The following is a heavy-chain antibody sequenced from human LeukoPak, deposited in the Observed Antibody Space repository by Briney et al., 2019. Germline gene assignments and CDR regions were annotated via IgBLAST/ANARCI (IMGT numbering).Heavy chain of an antibody. Sequence: GGSVRLSCAASGFTFSSYGMHWVRQAPGKGLEWVAVIWHDGSNKFYADSVKGRFTISRDNSKNTLYLQMNSLRAEDTAVYYCAREYSAGWFDPWGQGTLVTASS. D-gene: IGHD6-13*01. CDR1: GFTFSSYG. CDR3: AREYSAGWFDP. J-gene: IGHJ5*02. CDR2: IWHDGSNK. V-gene: IGHV3-33*01.